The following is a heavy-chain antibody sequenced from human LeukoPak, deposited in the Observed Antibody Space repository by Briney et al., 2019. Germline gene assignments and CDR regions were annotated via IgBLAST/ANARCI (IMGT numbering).Heavy chain of an antibody. D-gene: IGHD3-16*01. V-gene: IGHV1-2*02. CDR3: ASQGELLLLAPDY. CDR2: INPNSGGT. CDR1: GYTFTGYY. J-gene: IGHJ4*02. Sequence: ASVKVSCKASGYTFTGYYMHWVRQAPGQGLEWMGWINPNSGGTNYAQKSQGRVTMTRDTSISTAYMELSRLRSDDTAVYYCASQGELLLLAPDYWGQGTLVTVSS.